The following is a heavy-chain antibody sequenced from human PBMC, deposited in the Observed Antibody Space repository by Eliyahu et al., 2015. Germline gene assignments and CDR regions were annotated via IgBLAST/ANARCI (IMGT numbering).Heavy chain of an antibody. V-gene: IGHV3-21*01. J-gene: IGHJ4*02. CDR1: GXTFSSYS. CDR3: ARVHGDGYFDY. Sequence: EVQLVESGGGLVKPGGSLXLSCAASGXTFSSYSMNWVRQGPGKGLEWVSSISSSSSYIYYADSVKGRFTISRDNAKNSLYLQMNSLRAEDTAVYYCARVHGDGYFDYWGQGTLVTVSS. D-gene: IGHD4-17*01. CDR2: ISSSSSYI.